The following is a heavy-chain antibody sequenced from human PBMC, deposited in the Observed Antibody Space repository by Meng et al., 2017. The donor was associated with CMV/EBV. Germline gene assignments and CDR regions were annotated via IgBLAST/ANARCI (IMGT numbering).Heavy chain of an antibody. J-gene: IGHJ4*02. CDR1: GYTFTSYG. D-gene: IGHD6-13*01. V-gene: IGHV1-18*01. CDR2: ISAYNGNT. CDR3: ARGVAAAGRALN. Sequence: QVQLVQSGAEVKKPGDSVKVSCKASGYTFTSYGSSLVRHVPGQGLEWMGWISAYNGNTNYAQKLQGRVTMTTDTSTSTAYMELRSLRSDDTAVYYCARGVAAAGRALNWGQGTLVTVSS.